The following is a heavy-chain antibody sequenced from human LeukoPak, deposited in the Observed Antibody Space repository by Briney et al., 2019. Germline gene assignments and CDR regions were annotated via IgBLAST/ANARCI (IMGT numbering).Heavy chain of an antibody. CDR1: GYTFTSYG. Sequence: ASVKVSCKASGYTFTSYGISWVRQAHGQGLEWMGWISAYNGNTNYAQKLQGRVTMTTDTSTSTAYMELRSLRSDDTAVYYCAREMGSSWYWPLDYWGQGTLVTVSS. CDR3: AREMGSSWYWPLDY. V-gene: IGHV1-18*01. CDR2: ISAYNGNT. D-gene: IGHD6-13*01. J-gene: IGHJ4*02.